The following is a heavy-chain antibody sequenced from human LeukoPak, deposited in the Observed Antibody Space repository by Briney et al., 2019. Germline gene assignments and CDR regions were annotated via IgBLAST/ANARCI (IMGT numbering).Heavy chain of an antibody. D-gene: IGHD3-10*01. CDR2: LKHDGIEK. CDR1: GFAFSSYW. CDR3: AREGMFRGVPDALDM. J-gene: IGHJ3*02. V-gene: IGHV3-7*01. Sequence: PGGSLRLSCAASGFAFSSYWMDWVRQAPGKGPEWVANLKHDGIEKYLVDSVKGRFAISRDNAKNLLYLQMNNLRVEDTAVYYCAREGMFRGVPDALDMWGQGTMVTVSS.